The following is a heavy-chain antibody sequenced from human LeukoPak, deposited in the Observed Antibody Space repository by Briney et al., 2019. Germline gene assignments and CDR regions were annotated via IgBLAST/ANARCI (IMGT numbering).Heavy chain of an antibody. V-gene: IGHV3-23*01. Sequence: GGSLRLSCATSGFIFSNYAVNWVRQAPGKGLEWVSVISGSGSTYYADSVKGRFTISRDNSKNTLYLQMNSLRAEDTAVYYCAKSMVYDYALWGQGTLVTVSS. CDR3: AKSMVYDYAL. J-gene: IGHJ4*02. D-gene: IGHD3-16*01. CDR2: ISGSGST. CDR1: GFIFSNYA.